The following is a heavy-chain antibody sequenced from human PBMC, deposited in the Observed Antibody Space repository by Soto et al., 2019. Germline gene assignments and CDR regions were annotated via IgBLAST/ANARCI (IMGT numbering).Heavy chain of an antibody. CDR1: GGYISNDGYY. V-gene: IGHV4-31*03. D-gene: IGHD3-3*01. J-gene: IGHJ4*02. CDR3: ARVGRSFGVVVEFYSDY. Sequence: QVQLQESGPGLVTPSQTLSLTCSVSGGYISNDGYYWSWIRQHQGKGLEWIGYIYYHGGTYYDRSLKSRVTIEVDMSNNHFSLRLRSVTAADTAVYYCARVGRSFGVVVEFYSDYWGQGNLGTVSS. CDR2: IYYHGGT.